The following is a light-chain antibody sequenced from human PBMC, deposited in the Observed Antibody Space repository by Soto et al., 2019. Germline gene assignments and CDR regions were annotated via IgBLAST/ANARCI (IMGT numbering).Light chain of an antibody. Sequence: QPVLTQPASVSGSPGRKITSSLPGTSSALRRYAYASCPHQHPGKAPQLMIYDVSKRPSGVSNRFSGSKSGNTASLTISGLQAEDEAGYYCSSKRGSTGVFGTGTKVTVL. CDR2: DVS. CDR1: SSALRRYAY. CDR3: SSKRGSTGV. V-gene: IGLV2-14*01. J-gene: IGLJ1*01.